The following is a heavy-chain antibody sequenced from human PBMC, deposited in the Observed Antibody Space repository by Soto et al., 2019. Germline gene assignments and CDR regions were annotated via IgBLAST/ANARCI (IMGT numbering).Heavy chain of an antibody. CDR1: GGSISSGGYS. CDR3: ASGRLLWKLDI. CDR2: IYHSGST. V-gene: IGHV4-30-2*01. Sequence: QLQLQESGSGLVKPSQTLSLTCAVSGGSISSGGYSWRWIRQPPGKGLEWIGYIYHSGSTYYDPSLKGPVIISVDRCKNQFSLKLSSVTAADTDVYSWASGRLLWKLDIWGQGTMVTVSS. J-gene: IGHJ3*02. D-gene: IGHD3-10*01.